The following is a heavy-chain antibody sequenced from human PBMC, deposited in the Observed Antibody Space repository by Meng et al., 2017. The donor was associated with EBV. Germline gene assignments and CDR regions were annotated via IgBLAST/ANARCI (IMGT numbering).Heavy chain of an antibody. Sequence: QVQLQESGPGLVKPSXXXXXTXTVSGGSISSYYWSWIRQPPGKGLEWIGYIYYSGSTNYNPSLKSRVTISVDTSKNQFSLKLSSVTAADTAVYYCARDRIRPGYYGMDVWGQGTTVTVSS. J-gene: IGHJ6*02. CDR1: GGSISSYY. CDR3: ARDRIRPGYYGMDV. D-gene: IGHD7-27*01. CDR2: IYYSGST. V-gene: IGHV4-59*01.